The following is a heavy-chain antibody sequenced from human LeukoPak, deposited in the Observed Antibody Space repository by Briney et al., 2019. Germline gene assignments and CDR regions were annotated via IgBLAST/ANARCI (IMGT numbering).Heavy chain of an antibody. CDR1: GFTFSSYA. D-gene: IGHD6-19*01. CDR3: ARDNIKFGQWLVTGAFDI. V-gene: IGHV3-30-3*01. J-gene: IGHJ3*02. Sequence: PGGSLRLSCAASGFTFSSYAMHWVRQAPGKGLEWVAVISYDGSNKYYADSVKGRFTISRDNSKNTLYLQMNSLRAEDTAVYYCARDNIKFGQWLVTGAFDIWGQGTMVTVSS. CDR2: ISYDGSNK.